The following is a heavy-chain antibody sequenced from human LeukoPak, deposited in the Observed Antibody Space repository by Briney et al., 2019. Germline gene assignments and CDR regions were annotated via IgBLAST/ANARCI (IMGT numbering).Heavy chain of an antibody. V-gene: IGHV4-59*08. D-gene: IGHD1-14*01. J-gene: IGHJ4*02. Sequence: PSETLSLTCTVSGGSISSYYWSWIRQPAGKGLEWIGYISYNGNTNYNPSLKSRATISVDTSKTQFSLNLSSVTAADTAVYYCARIGARSPDYWGQGTLVTVSS. CDR3: ARIGARSPDY. CDR2: ISYNGNT. CDR1: GGSISSYY.